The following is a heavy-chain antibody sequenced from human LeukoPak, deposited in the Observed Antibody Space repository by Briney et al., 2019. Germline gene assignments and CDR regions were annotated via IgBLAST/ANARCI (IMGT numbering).Heavy chain of an antibody. CDR3: ARDTTYCGGGCYSLTDY. D-gene: IGHD2-21*02. J-gene: IGHJ4*02. Sequence: GGSLRLSCAASGFTFSSFSMNWVRQAPGKGLEWVSSISSSSGSIYYADSLKGRFTISRDNAKNSLYLQMDSLRAEDTAVYYCARDTTYCGGGCYSLTDYRGQGTLVSVSS. CDR2: ISSSSGSI. CDR1: GFTFSSFS. V-gene: IGHV3-21*01.